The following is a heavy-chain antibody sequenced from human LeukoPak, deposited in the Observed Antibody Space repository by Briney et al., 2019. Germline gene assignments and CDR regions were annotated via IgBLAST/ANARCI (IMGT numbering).Heavy chain of an antibody. V-gene: IGHV4-61*01. CDR1: GGSVSSGSYY. J-gene: IGHJ4*02. CDR3: AGVESSRWYRVDY. D-gene: IGHD6-13*01. Sequence: PSETLSLTCTVSGGSVSSGSYYWSWIRQPPGKGLEWIGYIYYSGSTNYNPSLKSRVTISVDTSKNQFSLKLSSVTAADTAVYYCAGVESSRWYRVDYWGQGTLVTVSS. CDR2: IYYSGST.